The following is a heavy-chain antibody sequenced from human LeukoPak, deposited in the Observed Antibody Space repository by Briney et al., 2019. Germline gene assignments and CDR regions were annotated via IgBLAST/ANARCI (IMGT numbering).Heavy chain of an antibody. CDR2: IIPILGIA. J-gene: IGHJ5*02. CDR3: AGVGWFDP. Sequence: KVSLKGFGSPLRRFAIDWVRTAPGQGLEWMGRIIPILGIANYAQKFQGRVTITADKSTSTAYMELSSLRSEATAVYYCAGVGWFDPWGQGTLVTVSS. V-gene: IGHV1-69*04. CDR1: GSPLRRFA.